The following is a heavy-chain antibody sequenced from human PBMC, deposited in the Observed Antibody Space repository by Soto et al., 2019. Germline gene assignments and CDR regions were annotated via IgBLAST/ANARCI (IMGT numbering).Heavy chain of an antibody. CDR2: ISGRGDNT. CDR3: TKDGSSAWYGYLDY. V-gene: IGHV3-23*01. CDR1: GFTFSSYA. D-gene: IGHD6-19*01. J-gene: IGHJ4*02. Sequence: GGSLRLSCAGSGFTFSSYAMSWDRQAPGKGLEWVSLISGRGDNTYYADSVKGRFTISRDNSKNTLFLQMNSLRAEDTAIYFCTKDGSSAWYGYLDYWGQGTLVTVSS.